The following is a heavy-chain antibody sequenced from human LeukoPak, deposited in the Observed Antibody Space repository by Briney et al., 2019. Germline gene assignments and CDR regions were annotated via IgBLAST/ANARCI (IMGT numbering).Heavy chain of an antibody. CDR1: GFTFRTYS. D-gene: IGHD3-22*01. J-gene: IGHJ5*02. Sequence: GGSLRLSCAVSGFTFRTYSMNWVRQAPGKGLEWLSYISSGSSPIYYADSVKGRFTISRDDAHNLVFLQMNSLRADDTAVYYRTYLRTPYYNDQWLDPWGQGALVTVSS. V-gene: IGHV3-48*04. CDR2: ISSGSSPI. CDR3: TYLRTPYYNDQWLDP.